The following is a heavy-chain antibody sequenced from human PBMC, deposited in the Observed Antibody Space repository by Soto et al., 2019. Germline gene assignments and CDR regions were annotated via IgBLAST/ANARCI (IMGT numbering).Heavy chain of an antibody. CDR2: FDPEDGET. Sequence: ASVKVSCKVSGYTLTELSMHWVRRAPGKGLEWMGGFDPEDGETIYAQKFQGRVTMTEDTSTDTAYMELSSLRSEDTAVYYCATGVGYCSSTSCYLSGARSATYYYGMDVWGQGTTVTVSS. V-gene: IGHV1-24*01. CDR3: ATGVGYCSSTSCYLSGARSATYYYGMDV. J-gene: IGHJ6*02. CDR1: GYTLTELS. D-gene: IGHD2-2*01.